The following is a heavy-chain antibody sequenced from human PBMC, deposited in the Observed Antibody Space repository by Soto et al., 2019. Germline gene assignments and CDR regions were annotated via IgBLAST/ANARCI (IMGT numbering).Heavy chain of an antibody. CDR3: AKRAWLGDTAGEDF. V-gene: IGHV3-23*01. Sequence: EVQLLESGGGFIQPGGSLRLSCAASGFTFSNSVMAWVRQAPGKGLEWVSALSGSGTTSYYGDSVRGRFTVSRDNFKESLYLHMGSMRADDTALYYCAKRAWLGDTAGEDFWGQGTLVTVSS. D-gene: IGHD3-10*01. J-gene: IGHJ4*02. CDR2: LSGSGTTS. CDR1: GFTFSNSV.